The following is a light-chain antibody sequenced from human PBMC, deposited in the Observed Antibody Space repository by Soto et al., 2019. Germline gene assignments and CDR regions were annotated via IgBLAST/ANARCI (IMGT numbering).Light chain of an antibody. V-gene: IGLV2-11*01. CDR1: SSDVGNYNY. CDR3: CSYTGSYTVV. CDR2: DVT. J-gene: IGLJ2*01. Sequence: QSALTQPRSVSGSPGQSVTISCTGTSSDVGNYNYVSWYQQHPGKAPKLVIFDVTERPSGVPDRFSGSKSDNTASLTISGLQAEDEADYYCCSYTGSYTVVFGGGTQLTVL.